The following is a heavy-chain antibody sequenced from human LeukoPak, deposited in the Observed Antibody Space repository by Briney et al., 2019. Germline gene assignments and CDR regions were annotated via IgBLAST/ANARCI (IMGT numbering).Heavy chain of an antibody. CDR2: ISGSGGST. CDR1: GFTFSSYA. Sequence: GGSLRLSCAASGFTFSSYAMSWVRQAPGKGLEWVSAISGSGGSTYYADSVKGRFTISRDNSKNTLYLQMNSLRAEDTAVYYCAKTPGSYSGYDYCDYWGQGTLVTLSS. J-gene: IGHJ4*02. D-gene: IGHD5-12*01. CDR3: AKTPGSYSGYDYCDY. V-gene: IGHV3-23*01.